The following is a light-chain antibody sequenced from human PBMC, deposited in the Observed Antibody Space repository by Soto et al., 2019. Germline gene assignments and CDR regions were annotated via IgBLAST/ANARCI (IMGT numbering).Light chain of an antibody. J-gene: IGLJ1*01. CDR2: DVS. CDR3: CSYTTSNTRQIV. V-gene: IGLV2-14*03. Sequence: QSVLTQPASVSGSPGQSITISCTGASSDVGGYNYVSWYQQHPGKAPKFMIYDVSSRPSGVSNRFSGSKSGNTASLTISGLQVEDEADYYCCSYTTSNTRQIVFGTGTKVTVL. CDR1: SSDVGGYNY.